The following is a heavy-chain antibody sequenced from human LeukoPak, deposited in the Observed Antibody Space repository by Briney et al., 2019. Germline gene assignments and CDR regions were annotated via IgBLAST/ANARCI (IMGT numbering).Heavy chain of an antibody. J-gene: IGHJ6*03. V-gene: IGHV3-64*01. CDR3: ARVVRGVIPFYYYYMDV. D-gene: IGHD3-10*01. CDR1: GFTFSSYA. CDR2: ISSNGGST. Sequence: GGSLRLSCAASGFTFSSYAMHWVRQAPGKGLEYVSAISSNGGSTYYANSVKGRFTISRDNSKNTLYLQMGSLRAEDMAVYYCARVVRGVIPFYYYYMDVWGKGTTVTVSS.